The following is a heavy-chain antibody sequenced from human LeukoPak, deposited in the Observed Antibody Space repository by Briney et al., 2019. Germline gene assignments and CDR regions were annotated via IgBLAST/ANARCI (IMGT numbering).Heavy chain of an antibody. Sequence: GGSLTLSCAASGFTFSSYSMNCVRQAPGKGLEWVSSISSSSSYIYYADSVKGRFTISRDNPKNTLYLQMNSLRVEDTAVYYCAKLYSSGRYYFDYWGQGTLVTVSS. CDR2: ISSSSSYI. J-gene: IGHJ4*02. CDR3: AKLYSSGRYYFDY. D-gene: IGHD6-19*01. CDR1: GFTFSSYS. V-gene: IGHV3-21*04.